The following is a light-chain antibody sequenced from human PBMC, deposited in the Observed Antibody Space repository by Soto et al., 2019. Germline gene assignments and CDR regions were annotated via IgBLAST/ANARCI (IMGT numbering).Light chain of an antibody. CDR2: GAS. V-gene: IGKV3-15*01. CDR3: QQYNNWPPIT. Sequence: IVMTQSPATLSVSPWERATLSCRASQSVSSNLAWYQQKPGQAPRLLIYGASTRATGIPARFSGSGSGTEFTLTISSLQSEDFAVYCCQQYNNWPPITFGQGTRLEIK. J-gene: IGKJ5*01. CDR1: QSVSSN.